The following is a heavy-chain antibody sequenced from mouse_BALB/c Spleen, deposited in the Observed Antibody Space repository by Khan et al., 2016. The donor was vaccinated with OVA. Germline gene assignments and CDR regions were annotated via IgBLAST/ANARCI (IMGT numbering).Heavy chain of an antibody. Sequence: VKLVESGAELVKAGASVKMSCKASGYTFTSYWMHWVKQRLGQGLEWFAETNPTNGRTYYNAKFKSKATLTVDKSSSTAYMLLSGPTFDDAAVYYCARIKKIVATDFDYWGQGTTLTVSS. CDR2: TNPTNGRT. J-gene: IGHJ2*01. CDR3: ARIKKIVATDFDY. CDR1: GYTFTSYW. V-gene: IGHV1S81*02. D-gene: IGHD1-1*01.